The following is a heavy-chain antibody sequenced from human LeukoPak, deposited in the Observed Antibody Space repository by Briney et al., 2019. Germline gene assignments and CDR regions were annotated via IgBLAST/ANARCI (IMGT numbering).Heavy chain of an antibody. CDR2: IIPILGIA. CDR1: GGTFSSYA. V-gene: IGHV1-69*04. CDR3: ARVQFGIRYFDWLSLSYGMDV. J-gene: IGHJ6*02. Sequence: ASVKVSCKASGGTFSSYAISWVRQAPGQGREWMGRIIPILGIANYAQKFQGRVTITAEESTSPAYMELSSLRSEDTAVYYCARVQFGIRYFDWLSLSYGMDVWGQGTTVTVSS. D-gene: IGHD3-9*01.